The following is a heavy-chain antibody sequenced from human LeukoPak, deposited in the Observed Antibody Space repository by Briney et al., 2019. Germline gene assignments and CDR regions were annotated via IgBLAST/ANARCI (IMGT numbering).Heavy chain of an antibody. CDR3: AKDLRRRYYFGSGSRGGTFDI. J-gene: IGHJ3*02. CDR2: ILYGGGNK. D-gene: IGHD3-10*01. V-gene: IGHV3-30*18. CDR1: GFMFSNYG. Sequence: GGSLRLSCAASGFMFSNYGMQWVRQAPGKGLEWVAVILYGGGNKYYADSVKGRFTISRDNSKNTLYLQMNSLRAEDTAVYYCAKDLRRRYYFGSGSRGGTFDIWGQGTMVTASS.